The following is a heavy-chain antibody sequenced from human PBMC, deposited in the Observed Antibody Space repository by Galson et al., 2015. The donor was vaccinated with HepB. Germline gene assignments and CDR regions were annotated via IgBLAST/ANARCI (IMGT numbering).Heavy chain of an antibody. CDR1: GFTFSSYA. Sequence: SLRLSCAASGFTFSSYAMHWVRQAPGKGLEWVAVISYDGSNKYYADSVKGRFTISRDNSKNTLYLQMNSLRAEDTAVYYCARDDCSGGSCYWAYGMDVWGQGTTVTVSS. CDR3: ARDDCSGGSCYWAYGMDV. V-gene: IGHV3-30-3*01. J-gene: IGHJ6*02. CDR2: ISYDGSNK. D-gene: IGHD2-15*01.